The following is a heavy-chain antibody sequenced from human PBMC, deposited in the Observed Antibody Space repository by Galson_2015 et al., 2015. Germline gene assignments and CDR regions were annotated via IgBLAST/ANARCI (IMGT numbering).Heavy chain of an antibody. Sequence: SVKVSCKASGSTLTNFGIYWVRQAPGQGLESMAWISGYNGDTNYAEKFQGRVTITAETSTSTVYMDLWSLRSDDTAVYYCARGPARFNPGSLRSLWFDPWGQGTPVTVSS. V-gene: IGHV1-18*01. CDR1: GSTLTNFG. CDR3: ARGPARFNPGSLRSLWFDP. J-gene: IGHJ5*02. D-gene: IGHD3-10*01. CDR2: ISGYNGDT.